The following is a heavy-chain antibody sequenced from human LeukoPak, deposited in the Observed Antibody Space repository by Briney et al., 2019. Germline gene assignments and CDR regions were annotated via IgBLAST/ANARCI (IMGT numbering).Heavy chain of an antibody. D-gene: IGHD4-17*01. V-gene: IGHV1-8*01. Sequence: ASVKVSCKASGYTFTISDINWVRQAAGQGLEWMGWMNPDSGNTDFAQKFQGRVTMTRNTSISTAYMELSSLTSEDTAVYYCVVHLPGDYLDPWGQGTLVTVSS. J-gene: IGHJ5*02. CDR2: MNPDSGNT. CDR3: VVHLPGDYLDP. CDR1: GYTFTISD.